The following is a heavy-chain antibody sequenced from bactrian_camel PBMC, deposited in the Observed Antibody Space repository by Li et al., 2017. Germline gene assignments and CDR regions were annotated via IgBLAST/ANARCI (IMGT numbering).Heavy chain of an antibody. CDR2: IDSNLGT. J-gene: IGHJ6*01. D-gene: IGHD3*01. V-gene: IGHV3S53*01. CDR3: AAGTRIIVGDYCDGITT. CDR1: GKTNVLNC. Sequence: HVQLVESGGGLVQPGGSLNLSCAAIGKTNVLNCLGWFRQAPGKEREGVAVIDSNLGTGYKESEEGRVTISQDNAKNIIYLQMSSLTPDDTAMYYCAAGTRIIVGDYCDGITTWGQGTQVTVS.